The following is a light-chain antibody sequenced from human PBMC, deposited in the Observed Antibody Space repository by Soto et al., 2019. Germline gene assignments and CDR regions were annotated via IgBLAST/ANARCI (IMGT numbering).Light chain of an antibody. CDR1: SSNIGSNA. Sequence: QAVVTQPPSASGTPGQRVTISCSGSSSNIGSNAVNWYQHLPGTAPKLLIYGNSQRPSGVPDRFSGSKSGTSASLAISGLQSEDEADYYCAAWDDSLNGPVFGGGTKVTVL. CDR3: AAWDDSLNGPV. V-gene: IGLV1-44*01. J-gene: IGLJ2*01. CDR2: GNS.